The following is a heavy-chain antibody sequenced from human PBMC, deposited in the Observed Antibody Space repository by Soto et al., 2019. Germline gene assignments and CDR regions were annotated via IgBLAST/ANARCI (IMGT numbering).Heavy chain of an antibody. Sequence: QLQLQESGPGLGKPSETLSLTCTVSGASINSSFYYWDWIRQSPGKGLEWIGSFSYSGSTYYNPSLKSRVTISVDTSKNQFSLKLISVTAADTAVYYCARQSTLVIYGMDVWGQGTTVIVSS. J-gene: IGHJ6*02. CDR1: GASINSSFYY. CDR3: ARQSTLVIYGMDV. CDR2: FSYSGST. D-gene: IGHD3-9*01. V-gene: IGHV4-39*01.